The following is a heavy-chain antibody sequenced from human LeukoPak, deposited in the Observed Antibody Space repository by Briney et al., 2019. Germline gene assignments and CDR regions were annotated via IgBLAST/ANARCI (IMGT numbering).Heavy chain of an antibody. Sequence: PETLSLTCTVSGGSISSSSYYWGWIRQPPGKGLEWIGRIYTSGSTNYNPSLKSRVTMSVDTSKNQFSLKLSSVTAADTAVYYCARDSKYGPFDYWGQGTLVTVSS. V-gene: IGHV4-39*07. J-gene: IGHJ4*02. CDR1: GGSISSSSYY. D-gene: IGHD2/OR15-2a*01. CDR3: ARDSKYGPFDY. CDR2: IYTSGST.